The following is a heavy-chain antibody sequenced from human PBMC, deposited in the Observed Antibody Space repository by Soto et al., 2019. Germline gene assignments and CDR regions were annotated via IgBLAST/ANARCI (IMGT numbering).Heavy chain of an antibody. Sequence: QVQLQESGPGLVKPSQTLSLTCTVSGGSISSGGYYWSWIRQHPGKGLEWIGYIYYSGSTYYNPXLKSRVTISVXXSXTXXSLKLSSVTAADTAVYYCARMITFGGVIVFSWFDPWGQGTLVTVSS. CDR2: IYYSGST. J-gene: IGHJ5*02. V-gene: IGHV4-31*03. CDR1: GGSISSGGYY. D-gene: IGHD3-16*02. CDR3: ARMITFGGVIVFSWFDP.